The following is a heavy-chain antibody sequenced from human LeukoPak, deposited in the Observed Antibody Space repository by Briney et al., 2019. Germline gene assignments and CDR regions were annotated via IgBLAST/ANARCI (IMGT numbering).Heavy chain of an antibody. CDR2: ISTYNGNT. J-gene: IGHJ4*02. V-gene: IGHV1-18*01. CDR1: GYTFTSYS. D-gene: IGHD3-22*01. Sequence: ASVKVSCKASGYTFTSYSISWVRQAPGQGLEWMGWISTYNGNTNYAQKLQGRVTMTTDTSTSTAYMELRSLKSDDTAVYYCARVTYYDSSGYAYFVYWGRGTLVTVSS. CDR3: ARVTYYDSSGYAYFVY.